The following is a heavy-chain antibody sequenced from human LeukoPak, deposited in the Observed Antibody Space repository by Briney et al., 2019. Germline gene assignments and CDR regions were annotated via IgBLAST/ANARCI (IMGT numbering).Heavy chain of an antibody. J-gene: IGHJ4*02. Sequence: GGSLRLSCAASGFTLNKYPMTWVRQAPGKGLEWISALSFAGGSTYYADSVRGRFTISRDNSKNTLYLQMNSLRAEDTAIYYCAKGHTRNCASTSCYSPLDSWGQGTLVTVSS. CDR1: GFTLNKYP. V-gene: IGHV3-23*01. CDR3: AKGHTRNCASTSCYSPLDS. CDR2: LSFAGGST. D-gene: IGHD2-2*02.